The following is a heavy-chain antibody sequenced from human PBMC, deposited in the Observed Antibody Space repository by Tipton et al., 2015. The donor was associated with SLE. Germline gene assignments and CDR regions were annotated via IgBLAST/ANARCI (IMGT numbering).Heavy chain of an antibody. V-gene: IGHV4-39*07. Sequence: TLSLTCTVSGGSISSHYWSWIRQPPGKGLEWIGSIYYSGSTYYNPSLKSRVTISVDTSKNQFSLKLSSVTAADTAVYYCARGAGLELRTQWGQGTLVTVSS. CDR2: IYYSGST. CDR1: GGSISSHY. J-gene: IGHJ4*02. D-gene: IGHD1-7*01. CDR3: ARGAGLELRTQ.